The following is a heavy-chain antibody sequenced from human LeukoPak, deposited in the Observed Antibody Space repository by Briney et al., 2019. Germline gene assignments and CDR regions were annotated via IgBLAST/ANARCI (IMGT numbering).Heavy chain of an antibody. V-gene: IGHV1-46*03. CDR1: GYTFTSYY. CDR3: ARDFGEFDAFDI. J-gene: IGHJ3*02. CDR2: INPSGGST. Sequence: GASVKVSCKASGYTFTSYYMHWVRQAPGQGLKWMGIINPSGGSTSYAQKFQGRVTMTRDTSTSTVYMELSSLRSEDTAVYYCARDFGEFDAFDIWGQGTMVTVSS. D-gene: IGHD3-10*01.